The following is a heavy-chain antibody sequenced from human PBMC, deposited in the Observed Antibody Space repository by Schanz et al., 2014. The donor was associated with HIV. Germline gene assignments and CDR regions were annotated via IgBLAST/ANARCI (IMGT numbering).Heavy chain of an antibody. CDR1: GGSFSYYA. CDR2: IIPIFGTA. CDR3: ARGLGDSSSSEPFDI. V-gene: IGHV1-69*01. J-gene: IGHJ3*02. D-gene: IGHD6-6*01. Sequence: QVQLVQSGAEVKKPGSSVKVSCKASGGSFSYYAINWVRQAPGQGLEWMGGIIPIFGTANYAQKFQGRVTITADESTSTAYMELRSLRSEDTAMYYCARGLGDSSSSEPFDIWGQGTKVTVSS.